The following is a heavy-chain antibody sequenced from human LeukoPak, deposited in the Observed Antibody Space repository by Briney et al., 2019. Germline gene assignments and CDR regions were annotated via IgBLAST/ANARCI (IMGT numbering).Heavy chain of an antibody. V-gene: IGHV1-2*02. CDR1: GYTFTGYY. J-gene: IGHJ4*02. D-gene: IGHD1-26*01. CDR2: INPNSGGT. Sequence: ASVKVSCKASGYTFTGYYMHWVRQAPGQGLEWMGWINPNSGGTNYAQKFQGRVTMTRDTSISTAYMELSRLRSDDTAVYYCAGESVRVGTTNDLDYWGQGTLVTVSS. CDR3: AGESVRVGTTNDLDY.